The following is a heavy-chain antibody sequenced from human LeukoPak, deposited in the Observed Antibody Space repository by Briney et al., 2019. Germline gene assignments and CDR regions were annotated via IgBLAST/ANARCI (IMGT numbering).Heavy chain of an antibody. CDR1: GGSISSSSYY. V-gene: IGHV4-39*01. Sequence: TSETLSLTCTVSGGSISSSSYYWGWIRQPPWKGLEWIGSIYYSGSTYYNPSLKSRVTISVDTSKNQLSLKLSSVTAADTAVYYCARRILTDTHFDYWGQGTLVTVSS. CDR2: IYYSGST. D-gene: IGHD2-21*01. CDR3: ARRILTDTHFDY. J-gene: IGHJ4*02.